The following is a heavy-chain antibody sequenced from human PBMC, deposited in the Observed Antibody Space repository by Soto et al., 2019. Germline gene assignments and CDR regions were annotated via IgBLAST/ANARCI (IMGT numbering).Heavy chain of an antibody. CDR2: ISGSGGST. Sequence: GGSLRLSCAASGFTLSSYAMSWVRQAPGKGLEWVSAISGSGGSTYYADSVKGRFTISRDNSKNTLYLQMNSLRAEDTAVYYCAKDPDIVVVPAAMYFDYWGQGTLVTVSS. D-gene: IGHD2-2*01. CDR3: AKDPDIVVVPAAMYFDY. J-gene: IGHJ4*02. CDR1: GFTLSSYA. V-gene: IGHV3-23*01.